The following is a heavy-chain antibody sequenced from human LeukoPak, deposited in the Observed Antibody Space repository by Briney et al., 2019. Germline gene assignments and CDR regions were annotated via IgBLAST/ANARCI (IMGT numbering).Heavy chain of an antibody. J-gene: IGHJ6*02. CDR1: GFTFSTYT. Sequence: GGSLRLSCAASGFTFSTYTMNWVRQAPGKGLEWVSVITGSGGNTYYADSVKGRFTISKDNSKNTVYLQMSSLRVDDTAVYYCAKAASSSWPSYYYGMDVWGQGTTVTVSS. V-gene: IGHV3-23*01. CDR2: ITGSGGNT. CDR3: AKAASSSWPSYYYGMDV. D-gene: IGHD6-13*01.